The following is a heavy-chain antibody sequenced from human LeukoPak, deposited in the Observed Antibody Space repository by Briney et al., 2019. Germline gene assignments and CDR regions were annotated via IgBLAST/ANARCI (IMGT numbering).Heavy chain of an antibody. Sequence: ASVKVSCKASGYTFTGYYMHWVRQAPGQGLEWMGWINPNSGGTNYAQKFQGWVTMTRDTSISTAYMELRSLRSEDTAVYYCARTGYCSSTSCYNWFDPWGQGTLVTVSS. CDR2: INPNSGGT. J-gene: IGHJ5*02. CDR3: ARTGYCSSTSCYNWFDP. V-gene: IGHV1-2*04. CDR1: GYTFTGYY. D-gene: IGHD2-2*01.